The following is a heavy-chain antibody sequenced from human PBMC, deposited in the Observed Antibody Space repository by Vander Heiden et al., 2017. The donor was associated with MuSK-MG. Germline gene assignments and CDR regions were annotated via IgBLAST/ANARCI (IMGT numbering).Heavy chain of an antibody. D-gene: IGHD2-21*02. V-gene: IGHV4-34*01. CDR1: GGSLSNSY. Sequence: QVQLHQWGAGLLKLSETLSLTCVVSGGSLSNSYWTWIRQYPGKGLEYVGEINPSGSINNNPYLKSPVTISIDRSKNHISLRRTSVTAADTGVYYCATKAYCGADCYSSDAFDIWGPGTVVSVST. J-gene: IGHJ3*02. CDR3: ATKAYCGADCYSSDAFDI. CDR2: INPSGSI.